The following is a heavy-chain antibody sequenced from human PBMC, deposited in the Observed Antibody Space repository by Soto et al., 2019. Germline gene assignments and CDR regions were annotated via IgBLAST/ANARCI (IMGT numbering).Heavy chain of an antibody. D-gene: IGHD2-15*01. CDR2: ISGSGASI. V-gene: IGHV3-23*01. CDR1: GFTFSSYV. Sequence: EVQLLESGGNLVQPGGSLRLSCAASGFTFSSYVMSWVRQAPGKGLEWVSTISGSGASIYDADSVKGRFTISRDNSKNPVYLQMNSLGAEDTAVYYCAKDGLGSCTGGTCYGSDYWGQGTLVTVSS. CDR3: AKDGLGSCTGGTCYGSDY. J-gene: IGHJ4*02.